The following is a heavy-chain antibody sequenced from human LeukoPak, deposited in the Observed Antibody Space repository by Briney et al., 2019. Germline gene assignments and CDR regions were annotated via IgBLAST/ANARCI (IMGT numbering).Heavy chain of an antibody. Sequence: ASVKVSCKASGYTFAGYYMHWVRQAPGQGLEWVGWINPNSGGTNYAQKFQGWVTMTRDTSISTAYMELSRLRSDDTAVYYCARARPNRYSGSQPGEYYFDYWGQGTLVTVSS. V-gene: IGHV1-2*04. CDR1: GYTFAGYY. CDR3: ARARPNRYSGSQPGEYYFDY. J-gene: IGHJ4*02. CDR2: INPNSGGT. D-gene: IGHD1-26*01.